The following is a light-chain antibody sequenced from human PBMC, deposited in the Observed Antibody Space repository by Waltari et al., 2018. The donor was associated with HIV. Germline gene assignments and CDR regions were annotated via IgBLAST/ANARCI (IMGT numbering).Light chain of an antibody. CDR2: KAS. CDR1: PSISSW. V-gene: IGKV1-5*03. J-gene: IGKJ2*01. CDR3: QQYISYSPYT. Sequence: DIQMTQSPSTLSASVGDRGTITCRASPSISSWLAWYQPKPGKAPKLLIYKASSLESGVPSRFSGSGSGTEFTLTISSLQPDDFATYYCQQYISYSPYTFGQGTKLEIK.